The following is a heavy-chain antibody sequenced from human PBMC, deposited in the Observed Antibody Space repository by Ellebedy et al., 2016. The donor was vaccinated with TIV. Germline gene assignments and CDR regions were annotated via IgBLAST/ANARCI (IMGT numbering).Heavy chain of an antibody. CDR3: ARDRPIVGRGY. CDR2: IYHSGST. V-gene: IGHV4-4*07. J-gene: IGHJ4*02. D-gene: IGHD1-26*01. CDR1: GGSISSYY. Sequence: SDTLSLTXTVSGGSISSYYWSWIRQPAGKGLEWIGSIYHSGSTYYNPSLKSRVTISVDTSKNQFSLKLSSVTAADTAVYYCARDRPIVGRGYWGQGTLVTVSS.